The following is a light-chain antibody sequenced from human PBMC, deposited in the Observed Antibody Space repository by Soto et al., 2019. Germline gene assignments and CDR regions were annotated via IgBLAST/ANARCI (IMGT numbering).Light chain of an antibody. CDR3: QQYGSLLP. CDR2: GAS. Sequence: EIVLTQSPGTLSLSPGERATLSCRASQSVSSNYLAWYQQKPGQAPRLLIYGASSRATGIPDRFSGSGSGTDFTLTISRLEPEDFAVYYCQQYGSLLPFGGGTKVEIK. J-gene: IGKJ4*01. CDR1: QSVSSNY. V-gene: IGKV3-20*01.